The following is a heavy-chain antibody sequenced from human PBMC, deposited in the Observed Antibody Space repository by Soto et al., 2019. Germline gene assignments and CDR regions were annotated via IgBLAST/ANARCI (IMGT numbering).Heavy chain of an antibody. V-gene: IGHV1-8*01. D-gene: IGHD3-16*01. Sequence: ASVKVSCKASGYSLTNNDVSWVRQATGQGLEWMGWMNPGSGDTGYAQKFQGRVTMTRDISIATAYMELSSLRSDDTAIYYCARMETFGSLNWLDPWGQGXLVTVYS. CDR3: ARMETFGSLNWLDP. J-gene: IGHJ5*02. CDR1: GYSLTNND. CDR2: MNPGSGDT.